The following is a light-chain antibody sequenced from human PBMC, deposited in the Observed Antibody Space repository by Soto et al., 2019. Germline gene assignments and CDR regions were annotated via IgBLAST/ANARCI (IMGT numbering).Light chain of an antibody. CDR2: EVT. J-gene: IGLJ3*02. V-gene: IGLV2-8*01. Sequence: QSALTQPPSASGSPGQSVTFSCTGTSSDVVGYNYVSWYQQHPGRAPKLIIYEVTKRPSGVPDRFSGSKSGNTASLTVSGLQAEDEADYYCSSYAGSNNWVFGGGTKLTVL. CDR3: SSYAGSNNWV. CDR1: SSDVVGYNY.